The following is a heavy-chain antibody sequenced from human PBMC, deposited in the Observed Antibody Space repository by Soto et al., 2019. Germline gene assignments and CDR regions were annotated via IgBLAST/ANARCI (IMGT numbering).Heavy chain of an antibody. CDR1: GGSISSYY. Sequence: QVQLQESGPGLVKPSETLSLTCTVSGGSISSYYWSWIRQPPGKGLEWIGYIYYSGSTNYNPSLKSRVTLSVDTPKHQFSLKLSSVTAADTAVYYCAREKGIGYCSGGSCTGFDYWGQGTLVTVSS. CDR2: IYYSGST. CDR3: AREKGIGYCSGGSCTGFDY. J-gene: IGHJ4*02. V-gene: IGHV4-59*01. D-gene: IGHD2-15*01.